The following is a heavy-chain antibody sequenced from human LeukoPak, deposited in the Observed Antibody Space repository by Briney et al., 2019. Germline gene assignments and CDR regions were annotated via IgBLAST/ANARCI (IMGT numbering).Heavy chain of an antibody. D-gene: IGHD1-26*01. J-gene: IGHJ4*02. V-gene: IGHV4-61*02. CDR2: IYTSGST. Sequence: SETLSLTCTVSGGSISSGSYYWSWIRQPAGNGLEWIGRIYTSGSTNYNPSLKSRVTISVDTSKNQFSLKLSSVTAADTAVYYCARVYGSQLDYWGQGTLVTVSS. CDR1: GGSISSGSYY. CDR3: ARVYGSQLDY.